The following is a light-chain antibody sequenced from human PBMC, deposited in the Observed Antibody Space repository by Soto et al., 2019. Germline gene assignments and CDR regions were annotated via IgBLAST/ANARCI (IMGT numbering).Light chain of an antibody. Sequence: EVVLTQSPATLSLSPGERATLSCRASENVRTFVDWYQQKPGQAPRLLIYGASNRATGIPARFSGSGSGTDFTLTISNLEPEDFATYYCQHYNSYSEFSFGPGTKVDIK. CDR2: GAS. CDR3: QHYNSYSEFS. J-gene: IGKJ3*01. V-gene: IGKV3-11*01. CDR1: ENVRTF.